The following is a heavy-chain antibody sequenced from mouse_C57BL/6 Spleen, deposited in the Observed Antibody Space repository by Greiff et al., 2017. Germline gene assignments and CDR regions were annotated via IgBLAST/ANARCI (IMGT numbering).Heavy chain of an antibody. Sequence: DVKLVESGPGMVKPSQSLSLTCTVTGYSITSGYDWHWIRHFPGNKLEWMGYISYSGSTNYNPSLKSRISITHDTSKNHFFLKLNSVTTEDTATYYCARDSALITTSWYFDVWGTGTTVTVSS. J-gene: IGHJ1*03. D-gene: IGHD1-1*01. V-gene: IGHV3-1*01. CDR2: ISYSGST. CDR1: GYSITSGYD. CDR3: ARDSALITTSWYFDV.